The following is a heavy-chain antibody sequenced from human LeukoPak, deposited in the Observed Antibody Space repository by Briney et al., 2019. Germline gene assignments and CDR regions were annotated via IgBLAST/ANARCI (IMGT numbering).Heavy chain of an antibody. D-gene: IGHD6-6*01. V-gene: IGHV1-69*01. CDR1: GGTFSSYA. J-gene: IGHJ4*02. CDR2: IIPIFGIA. Sequence: ASVKVSCKASGGTFSSYAISWVRQAPGQGLEWMGGIIPIFGIANYAQKFQGRVTITADESTSTAYLELSSLRSEDTAVYYCARGGRLYSSSSSRPFDYWGQGTLVTVSS. CDR3: ARGGRLYSSSSSRPFDY.